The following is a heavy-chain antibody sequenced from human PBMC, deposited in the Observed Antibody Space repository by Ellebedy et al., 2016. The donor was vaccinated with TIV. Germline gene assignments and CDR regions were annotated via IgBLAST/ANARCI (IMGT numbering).Heavy chain of an antibody. CDR1: GGSISDYY. D-gene: IGHD3-22*01. CDR3: ARHKYLYDEFARFDI. CDR2: IYYRGYT. Sequence: MPSETLSLTCTVSGGSISDYYWSRIRQSPGKGLEWMGYIYYRGYTKYSPSLKSRVTISVDTSKNQFSLKLNSVTAADTAVYYCARHKYLYDEFARFDIWGQGTMVTVSS. V-gene: IGHV4-59*08. J-gene: IGHJ3*02.